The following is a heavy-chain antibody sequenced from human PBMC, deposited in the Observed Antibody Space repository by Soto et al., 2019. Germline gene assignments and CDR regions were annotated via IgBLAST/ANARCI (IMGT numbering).Heavy chain of an antibody. Sequence: GGSLRLSWAASGFTFSSYAMSWVRQAPGKGLEWVSGISGSGDSTYYADSVKGRFTISRDNSKNTLYLQMNSLRAEDTAVYYCAKGVPGIAVAGTGYFQHWGQGTLVTVSS. J-gene: IGHJ1*01. D-gene: IGHD6-19*01. CDR2: ISGSGDST. V-gene: IGHV3-23*01. CDR1: GFTFSSYA. CDR3: AKGVPGIAVAGTGYFQH.